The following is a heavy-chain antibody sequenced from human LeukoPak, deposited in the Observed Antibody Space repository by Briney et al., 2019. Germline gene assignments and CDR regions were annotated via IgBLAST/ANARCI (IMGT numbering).Heavy chain of an antibody. J-gene: IGHJ4*02. CDR2: ISASAGST. CDR1: GFTVSSNE. D-gene: IGHD1-1*01. Sequence: GGSLRLSCAASGFTVSSNEMSWVRQAPGNGLEWVSLISASAGSTYYADSVKGRFTISRDNSKNTLYLQMNSLRAEDTAVYYCAKDERSRSTTGTLFHWGQGTLVTVSS. CDR3: AKDERSRSTTGTLFH. V-gene: IGHV3-23*01.